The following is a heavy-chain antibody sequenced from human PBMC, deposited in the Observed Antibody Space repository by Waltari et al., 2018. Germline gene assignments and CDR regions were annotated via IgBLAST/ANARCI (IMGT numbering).Heavy chain of an antibody. CDR3: ARDRLVSTWDAFDI. Sequence: VQLVEAGGGLVQPGGSMRRSGSDSGFSVSSNYMRCVSQAPGKGLEWVSVIYSGGSTYYAYSVKGRFTISRDNSKNTLYLQMTSLRAEDSAVYYCARDRLVSTWDAFDIWGQGTMFTVSS. J-gene: IGHJ3*02. CDR1: GFSVSSNY. CDR2: IYSGGST. V-gene: IGHV3-66*02. D-gene: IGHD3-3*01.